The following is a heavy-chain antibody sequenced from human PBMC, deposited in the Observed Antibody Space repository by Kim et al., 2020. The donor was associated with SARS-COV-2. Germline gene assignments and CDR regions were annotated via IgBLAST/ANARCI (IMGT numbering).Heavy chain of an antibody. CDR3: ASTPNDIRVRVDD. J-gene: IGHJ4*02. Sequence: SETLSLTCAVSGGSFSAYYCTWIRQRPGKGLEWIWEINYSCNTNSIPSPKIRVTMSVDTSKNQFSLTLSSVTAADTAAYYCASTPNDIRVRVDDWGQGP. CDR1: GGSFSAYY. D-gene: IGHD1-1*01. CDR2: INYSCNT. V-gene: IGHV4-34*01.